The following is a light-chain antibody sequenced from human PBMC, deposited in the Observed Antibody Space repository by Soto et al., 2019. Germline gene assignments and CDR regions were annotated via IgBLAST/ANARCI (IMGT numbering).Light chain of an antibody. Sequence: AIRMTPSPSSFSASTGDRVTITCRASQGISSYLAWYQQKPGQAPKLLIYAAATLQRGDPSRFSASGSGTDFTLNISRLQSEDFATYYCQQYLSYPYTFGQGTKLEI. J-gene: IGKJ2*01. CDR3: QQYLSYPYT. V-gene: IGKV1-8*01. CDR1: QGISSY. CDR2: AAA.